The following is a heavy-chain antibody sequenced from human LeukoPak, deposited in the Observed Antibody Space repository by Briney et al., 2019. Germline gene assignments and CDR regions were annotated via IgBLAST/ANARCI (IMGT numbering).Heavy chain of an antibody. CDR2: ISVSGGVT. J-gene: IGHJ4*02. CDR3: TKGFDFWRGLYYFDH. CDR1: GITFTDHG. V-gene: IGHV3-23*01. Sequence: PGRSLRLSCAASGITFTDHGLSSVRQAPGKGLEWVSSISVSGGVTLYADSVKGRFVISRDNSRSRVYLEMNRLRAEDTAVYYCTKGFDFWRGLYYFDHWGQGTLVTVSS. D-gene: IGHD3-3*01.